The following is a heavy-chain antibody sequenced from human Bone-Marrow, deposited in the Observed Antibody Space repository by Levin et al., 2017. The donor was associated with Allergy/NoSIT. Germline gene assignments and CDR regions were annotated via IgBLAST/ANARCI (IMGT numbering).Heavy chain of an antibody. CDR1: SLTTYGVG. D-gene: IGHD3-22*01. CDR3: AHGAYNDTIGYYYAEYFQY. Sequence: SLTTYGVGVGWIRQPPGKALEWVALIYWDDDKRISPSLKSRLTITKDTSKNLIVLTMTNMDPVDTATYYCAHGAYNDTIGYYYAEYFQYWGQGALVTVSP. CDR2: IYWDDDK. J-gene: IGHJ1*01. V-gene: IGHV2-5*02.